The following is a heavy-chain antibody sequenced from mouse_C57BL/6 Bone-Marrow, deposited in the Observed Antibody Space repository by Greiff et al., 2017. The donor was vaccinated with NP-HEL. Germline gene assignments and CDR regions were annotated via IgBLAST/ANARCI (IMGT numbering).Heavy chain of an antibody. CDR2: ISDGGSYT. Sequence: EVQLVESGGGLVKPGGSLKLSCAASGFTFSSYAMSWVRQTPEKRLEWVATISDGGSYTYYNDNVKGQFTISRDNAKNNLYLQMSHLKSEDTAMYYCARGLYVYYFDYWGQGTTLTVSS. D-gene: IGHD2-3*01. CDR3: ARGLYVYYFDY. CDR1: GFTFSSYA. V-gene: IGHV5-4*01. J-gene: IGHJ2*01.